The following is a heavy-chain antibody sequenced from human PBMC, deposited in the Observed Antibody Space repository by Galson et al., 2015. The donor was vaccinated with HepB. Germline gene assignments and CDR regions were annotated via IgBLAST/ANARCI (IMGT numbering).Heavy chain of an antibody. CDR3: ARHLWIGQIREYDMDV. CDR1: GYNFINYW. J-gene: IGHJ6*03. CDR2: IDPSDSYI. Sequence: QSGAEVKKPGESLRISCKASGYNFINYWISWVRQTPGKGLEWMGRIDPSDSYINYSPSFEGHVTISTDNSGSTAYLQWSNLKASDPAMYFCARHLWIGQIREYDMDVWGQGTRVTVSS. V-gene: IGHV5-10-1*01. D-gene: IGHD3-3*02.